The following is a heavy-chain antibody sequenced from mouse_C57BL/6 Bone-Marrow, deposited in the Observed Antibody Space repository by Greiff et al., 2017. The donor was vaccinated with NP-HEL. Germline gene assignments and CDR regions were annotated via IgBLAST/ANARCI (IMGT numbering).Heavy chain of an antibody. J-gene: IGHJ3*01. V-gene: IGHV1-15*01. CDR2: IDPATGGT. D-gene: IGHD2-2*01. CDR3: TRNGYDVPSWFAY. CDR1: GYTFTDYE. Sequence: QVQLKESGAELVRPGASVTLSCKASGYTFTDYEMHWVKQTPVHGLEWIGAIDPATGGTAYNQKFKGNAILPADNSSSTAYMELRSLTSEDSAVYYCTRNGYDVPSWFAYWGQGTLVTVSA.